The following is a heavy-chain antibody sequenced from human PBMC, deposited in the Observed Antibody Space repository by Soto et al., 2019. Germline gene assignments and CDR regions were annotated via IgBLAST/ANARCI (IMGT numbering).Heavy chain of an antibody. D-gene: IGHD1-26*01. V-gene: IGHV3-30-3*01. CDR2: ISYDGSNK. CDR1: GFTFSSYA. J-gene: IGHJ3*02. Sequence: QVQLVESGGGVVQPGRSLRLSCAASGFTFSSYAMHWLRQAPGKGLEWVAVISYDGSNKYYADSVKGRFTISRDNSKNTLYLQMNSLRAEDTAVYYCASDRSAGSGSFDAFDIWGQGTMVTVSS. CDR3: ASDRSAGSGSFDAFDI.